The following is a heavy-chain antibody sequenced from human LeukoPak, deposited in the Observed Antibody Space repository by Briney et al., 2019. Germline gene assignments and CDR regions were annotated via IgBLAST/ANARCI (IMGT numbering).Heavy chain of an antibody. J-gene: IGHJ5*02. CDR1: GFTFSTFG. CDR3: AKGRYTMPVGWIDP. Sequence: GGSVSLSCAASGFTFSTFGMHWVRQAPGRGLEWVALIWDDGSYKYYADSVKGRFTISRDNSKNTVFLQMNSLRAEDTAVYYCAKGRYTMPVGWIDPWGQGTLVTVSS. CDR2: IWDDGSYK. D-gene: IGHD1-14*01. V-gene: IGHV3-33*06.